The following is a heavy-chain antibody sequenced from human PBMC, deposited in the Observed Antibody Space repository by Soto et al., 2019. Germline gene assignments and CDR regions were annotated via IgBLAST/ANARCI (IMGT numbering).Heavy chain of an antibody. CDR3: AREPGSGWYFGAFDI. V-gene: IGHV3-7*05. J-gene: IGHJ3*02. CDR2: IKQDGSEK. Sequence: PGGSLRLSCAASGLPFSSYWMSWVRQAPGKGLEWVANIKQDGSEKYYVDSVKGRFTISRDNAKNSLYLQMNSLRAEDTAVYYCAREPGSGWYFGAFDIWGQGTMVTVSS. D-gene: IGHD6-19*01. CDR1: GLPFSSYW.